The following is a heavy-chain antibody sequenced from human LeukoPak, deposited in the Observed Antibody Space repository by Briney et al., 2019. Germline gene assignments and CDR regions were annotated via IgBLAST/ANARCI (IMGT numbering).Heavy chain of an antibody. CDR3: ARQGWKSTYYDFWGAYYGYWFDP. J-gene: IGHJ5*02. D-gene: IGHD3-3*01. Sequence: GASVKVSCKASGYTFTSYDINWVRQATGQGLEWMGWMNPNSGNTGYAQKFQGRVTITRNTSISTAYMELSSLRSEDTAVYYCARQGWKSTYYDFWGAYYGYWFDPWGQGTLVTVSS. CDR1: GYTFTSYD. CDR2: MNPNSGNT. V-gene: IGHV1-8*03.